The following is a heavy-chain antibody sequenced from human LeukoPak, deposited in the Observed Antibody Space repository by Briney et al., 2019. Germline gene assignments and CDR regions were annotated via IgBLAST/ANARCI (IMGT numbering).Heavy chain of an antibody. V-gene: IGHV3-66*01. Sequence: GGSLRLSCAASGFTFSSYGMSWVRQAPGKGLEWVSVIYSGGSTYYADSVKGRFTISRDNSKNTLYLQMNSLRAEDTAVYYCARNIAAAGRRSKDYYYYYMDVWGKGTTVTISS. CDR1: GFTFSSYG. J-gene: IGHJ6*03. CDR3: ARNIAAAGRRSKDYYYYYMDV. D-gene: IGHD6-13*01. CDR2: IYSGGST.